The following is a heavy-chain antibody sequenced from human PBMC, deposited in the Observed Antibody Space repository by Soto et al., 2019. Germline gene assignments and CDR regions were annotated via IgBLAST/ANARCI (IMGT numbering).Heavy chain of an antibody. V-gene: IGHV1-69*06. CDR2: IIPIFGTA. J-gene: IGHJ4*02. D-gene: IGHD6-25*01. CDR3: ASSKRRLQPFDY. CDR1: GGTFSSYA. Sequence: SVKVSCKASGGTFSSYAISWVRQAPGQGLEWMGGIIPIFGTANYAQKFQGRVTITADKSTSTAYMELSSLRSEDTAVYYCASSKRRLQPFDYWGQGTLVTVSS.